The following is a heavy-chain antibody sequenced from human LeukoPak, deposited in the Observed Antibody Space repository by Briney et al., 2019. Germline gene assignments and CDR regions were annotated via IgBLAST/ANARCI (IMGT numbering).Heavy chain of an antibody. Sequence: VASVKVSCKASGYTFTGYYMHWVRQAPGQGLEWMGWINPNSGGTNYAQKFQGRVTMTRDTSISTAYVELSRLRSDDTAVYYCARAPGHYYDSSGYWIQGRWFDPWGQGTLVTVSS. CDR1: GYTFTGYY. V-gene: IGHV1-2*02. CDR3: ARAPGHYYDSSGYWIQGRWFDP. CDR2: INPNSGGT. D-gene: IGHD3-22*01. J-gene: IGHJ5*02.